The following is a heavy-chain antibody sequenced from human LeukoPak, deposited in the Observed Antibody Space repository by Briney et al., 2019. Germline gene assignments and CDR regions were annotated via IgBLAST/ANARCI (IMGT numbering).Heavy chain of an antibody. D-gene: IGHD6-13*01. CDR2: IKQDGSEK. V-gene: IGHV3-7*01. J-gene: IGHJ4*02. CDR3: ARDFSMGYSSSWYVGY. Sequence: GGSLRLSCAASGFTFSSYWMSWVRQAPGKGLEWVANIKQDGSEKYYVDSVKGRFTISRDNAKDSLCLQMNSLRAEDTAVYYCARDFSMGYSSSWYVGYWGQGTLVTVSS. CDR1: GFTFSSYW.